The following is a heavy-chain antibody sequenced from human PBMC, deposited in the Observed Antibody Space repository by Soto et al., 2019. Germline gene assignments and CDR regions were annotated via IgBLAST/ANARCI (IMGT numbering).Heavy chain of an antibody. CDR1: GFTFSSYA. CDR2: ISYDGSNK. V-gene: IGHV3-30-3*01. Sequence: QVQLVESGGGVVQPGRSLRLSCAASGFTFSSYAMHWVRQAPGKGLEWVAVISYDGSNKYYADSVKGRFTISRDNSKNXXYLQMNSLRAEDTAVYYCAREGTVLGYSYGFNFDYWGQGTLVTVSS. D-gene: IGHD5-18*01. J-gene: IGHJ4*02. CDR3: AREGTVLGYSYGFNFDY.